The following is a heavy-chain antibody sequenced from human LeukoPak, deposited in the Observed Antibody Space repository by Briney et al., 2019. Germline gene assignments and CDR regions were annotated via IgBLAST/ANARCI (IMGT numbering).Heavy chain of an antibody. CDR3: ARDLIVGAPDYFDF. Sequence: PGRSPRLSCAASGFTFSSYGMHWVRQAPGKGLEWVAVISYDGSNKYYADSVKGRFTISRDNSKNTLYLQMNSLRAEDTAVYYCARDLIVGAPDYFDFWGQGTLVTVSS. D-gene: IGHD1-26*01. V-gene: IGHV3-30*03. CDR2: ISYDGSNK. J-gene: IGHJ4*02. CDR1: GFTFSSYG.